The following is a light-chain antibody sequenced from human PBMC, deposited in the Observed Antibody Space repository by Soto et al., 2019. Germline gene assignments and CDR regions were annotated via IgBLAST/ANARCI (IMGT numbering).Light chain of an antibody. J-gene: IGKJ1*01. Sequence: DIQLTHSPSTLSASVLYIVTITCRTSHTISYWLAWHQQKPGKAPQVLIYDATRLKCGVPSRFSGSGSGTEFTLTISNLQPDDFATYYCQKYNSYSRTFGQGTKVDIK. V-gene: IGKV1-5*01. CDR3: QKYNSYSRT. CDR2: DAT. CDR1: HTISYW.